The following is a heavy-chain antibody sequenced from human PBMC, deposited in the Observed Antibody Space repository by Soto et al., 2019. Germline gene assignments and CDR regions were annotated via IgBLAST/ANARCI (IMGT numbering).Heavy chain of an antibody. CDR2: ITASGTST. V-gene: IGHV3-23*01. J-gene: IGHJ6*03. Sequence: EVQLLESGGGLVQPGGSLSLSCAASGFTFGTFAKSWVRQAPGKGLEWVSGITASGTSTFYADFVKGRFAISRDNSYIMLYLQIKSQSAEHTGVYYRVPPTIPCQYMDVWGEGNT. CDR3: VPPTIPCQYMDV. D-gene: IGHD3-10*01. CDR1: GFTFGTFA.